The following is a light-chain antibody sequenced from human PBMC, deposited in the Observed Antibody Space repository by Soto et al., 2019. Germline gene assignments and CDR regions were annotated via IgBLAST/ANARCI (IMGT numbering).Light chain of an antibody. J-gene: IGLJ1*01. CDR2: EVS. V-gene: IGLV2-14*01. CDR1: ADDVGGYNY. CDR3: SSYTGSSVIYV. Sequence: QSVLTQPASVSGSPGQSITISCTGSADDVGGYNYVSWYQQHPGKAPKLLIYEVSNRPSGVSNRFSGSKSGNTASLTISGLQAEDEADYYCSSYTGSSVIYVLGTGTKVTX.